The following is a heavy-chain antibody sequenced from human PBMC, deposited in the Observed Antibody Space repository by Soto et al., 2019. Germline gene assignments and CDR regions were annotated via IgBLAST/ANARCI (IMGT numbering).Heavy chain of an antibody. Sequence: ELDLVQSGGGFVEHGGSLRLSCAASGFTFSDAWMNWVRQAPGKGLEWVGHIQSKTDGGTADYATHVKGRFTISRDDSKNMVYLHMNSLKTEDTAVYYCTTDPFSRCGYYYYFDYWGQGTQVTVSS. D-gene: IGHD3-3*01. J-gene: IGHJ4*02. CDR3: TTDPFSRCGYYYYFDY. CDR2: IQSKTDGGTA. V-gene: IGHV3-15*01. CDR1: GFTFSDAW.